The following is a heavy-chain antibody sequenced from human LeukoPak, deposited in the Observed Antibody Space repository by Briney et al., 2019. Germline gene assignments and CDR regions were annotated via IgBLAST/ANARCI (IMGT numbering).Heavy chain of an antibody. J-gene: IGHJ4*02. CDR3: AREHPRGEVDDFDY. V-gene: IGHV4-61*02. D-gene: IGHD3-16*01. Sequence: SETLSLTCTVSGGSISSGFYYWSWIRQPAGKGLEWIGRIYTSGSTNYNPSLKSRISISVDTSKNQFSLKLTSVTAADTAVYYCAREHPRGEVDDFDYWGQGTLVTVSS. CDR2: IYTSGST. CDR1: GGSISSGFYY.